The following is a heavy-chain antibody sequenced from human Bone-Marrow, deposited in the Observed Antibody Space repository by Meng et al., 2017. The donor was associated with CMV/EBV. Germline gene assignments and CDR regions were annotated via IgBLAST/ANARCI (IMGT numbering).Heavy chain of an antibody. CDR2: ISAYNGQK. V-gene: IGHV1-18*01. CDR3: VRDRGSTPVIFFDY. CDR1: GYSFTDFG. J-gene: IGHJ4*02. Sequence: ASVKVSCKASGYSFTDFGVSWVRQAPGQGLEWMGWISAYNGQKNYAQKFQGRVTMTTDTSTNTAYMDLRSLRSDDTAVYYCVRDRGSTPVIFFDYWGQGTLVTVSS. D-gene: IGHD4-11*01.